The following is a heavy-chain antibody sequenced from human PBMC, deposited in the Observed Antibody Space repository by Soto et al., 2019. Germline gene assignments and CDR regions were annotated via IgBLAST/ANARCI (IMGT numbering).Heavy chain of an antibody. CDR3: ARTSRLDS. CDR2: INHSGST. J-gene: IGHJ5*01. V-gene: IGHV4-34*01. D-gene: IGHD6-6*01. Sequence: SETLSLTCAVYGGSFSGYYWSWIRQPPGKGLEWIREINHSGSTNYNPSLKSRVTISVDTSKNQFSLKLSSVTAADTAVYYCARTSRLDSWGQGTLVTVS. CDR1: GGSFSGYY.